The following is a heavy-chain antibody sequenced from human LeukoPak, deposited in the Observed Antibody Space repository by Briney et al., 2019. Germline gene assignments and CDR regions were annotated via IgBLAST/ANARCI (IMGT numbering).Heavy chain of an antibody. CDR1: GGSVSSGSYY. V-gene: IGHV4-39*01. J-gene: IGHJ4*02. Sequence: PSETLSLTCTVSGGSVSSGSYYWGWIRQPPGKGLEWIGSIYYSGSTYYNPSLKSRVTISVDTSKNQFSLKLSSVTAADTAAYYCARQTFDYGEDYWGQGTLVTVSS. CDR2: IYYSGST. CDR3: ARQTFDYGEDY. D-gene: IGHD4-17*01.